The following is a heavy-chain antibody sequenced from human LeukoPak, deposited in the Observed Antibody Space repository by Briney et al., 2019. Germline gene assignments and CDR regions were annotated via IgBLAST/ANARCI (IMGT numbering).Heavy chain of an antibody. CDR2: ISPSGDIT. V-gene: IGHV3-23*01. CDR3: AKGGGIQLWYPPDY. CDR1: GFTFSNHG. Sequence: GGSLRLSCAASGFTFSNHGMNWVRQAPGKGLEWVSGISPSGDITYYADSVKGRFTISRDNSKNTLYLEVISLTAEDTAVYYCAKGGGIQLWYPPDYWGQGTLVTVSS. D-gene: IGHD5-18*01. J-gene: IGHJ4*02.